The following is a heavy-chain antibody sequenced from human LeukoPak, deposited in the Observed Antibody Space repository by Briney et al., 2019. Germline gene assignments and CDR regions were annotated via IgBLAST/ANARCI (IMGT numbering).Heavy chain of an antibody. CDR2: INHSGST. D-gene: IGHD1-7*01. CDR3: ARYNWNYPGFDP. V-gene: IGHV4-34*01. Sequence: PSETLSLTCAVYGGSFSGYYWSWIRQPPGKGLEWIGEINHSGSTNYNPSLKSRVTISVDTSKNQFSLKLSSVTAADTAVYYCARYNWNYPGFDPWGQGTLVTVSS. J-gene: IGHJ5*02. CDR1: GGSFSGYY.